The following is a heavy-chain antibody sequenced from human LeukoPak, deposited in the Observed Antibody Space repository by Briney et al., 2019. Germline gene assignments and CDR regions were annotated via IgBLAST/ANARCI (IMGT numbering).Heavy chain of an antibody. CDR2: ISSSYT. D-gene: IGHD1-26*01. CDR1: GFTFSDYY. V-gene: IGHV3-11*03. J-gene: IGHJ4*02. Sequence: GGSLRLSCAASGFTFSDYYMSWIRQAPGKGLEWVSYISSSYTNYADSVKGRFTISRDNDKNPLYLQMNSRRAEDTVIYCGARLSGNYRFDYWGQGTLVTVSS. CDR3: ARLSGNYRFDY.